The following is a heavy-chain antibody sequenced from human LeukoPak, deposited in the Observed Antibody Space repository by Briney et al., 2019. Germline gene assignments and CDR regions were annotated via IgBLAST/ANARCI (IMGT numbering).Heavy chain of an antibody. J-gene: IGHJ6*03. CDR2: INPNSGGT. Sequence: ASVKVSCKASGYTFTGYYMHWVRQAPGQGLEWMGWINPNSGGTNYAQKFQGRVTMTRDTSISTAYMELSRLRSDDTAVYYCARAVVIAVAGYYYYYYMGVRGKGTTVTVSS. CDR3: ARAVVIAVAGYYYYYYMGV. CDR1: GYTFTGYY. D-gene: IGHD6-19*01. V-gene: IGHV1-2*02.